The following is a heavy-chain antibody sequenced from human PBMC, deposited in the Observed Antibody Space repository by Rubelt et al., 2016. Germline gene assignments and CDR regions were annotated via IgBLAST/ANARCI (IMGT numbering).Heavy chain of an antibody. CDR3: ARVDVDTAMGWVDY. J-gene: IGHJ4*02. V-gene: IGHV3-74*01. CDR1: GFSFSRYW. CDR2: INSDGSST. D-gene: IGHD5-18*01. Sequence: YGGGLVQPGGSLRLSCVGSGFSFSRYWMQWVRQAPGKGLVWVSRINSDGSSTTYADSVKGRFTISRDNAKNTMYLQMKSLRAQAPAVYYCARVDVDTAMGWVDYWGQGTLVTVSS.